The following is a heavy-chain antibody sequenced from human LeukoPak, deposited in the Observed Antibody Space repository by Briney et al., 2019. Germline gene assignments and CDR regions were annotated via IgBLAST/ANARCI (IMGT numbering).Heavy chain of an antibody. Sequence: PGGSLRLSCAASGFTFSSYAMSWVRQAPGKGLEWVSAISGSGGSTYYADSVKGRFTISRDNSKNTLYLQMNSLRAEDTDVYYCAKVPYYDFWSGPSGAFDIWGQGTMVTVSS. CDR3: AKVPYYDFWSGPSGAFDI. CDR2: ISGSGGST. D-gene: IGHD3-3*01. J-gene: IGHJ3*02. CDR1: GFTFSSYA. V-gene: IGHV3-23*01.